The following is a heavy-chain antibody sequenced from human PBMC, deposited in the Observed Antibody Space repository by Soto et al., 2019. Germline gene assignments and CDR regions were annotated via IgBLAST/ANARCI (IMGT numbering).Heavy chain of an antibody. CDR2: FSTGGDGGAT. Sequence: XVSLRLSCSACGFTFSSFSMSWVRQAPGKGLEWVSGFSTGGDGGATYYADSVKGRFTISRDNSKNTLFLQMNSLRAEDTAIYYCAKKVNSGSGSQFFDYWGQGALVTASS. CDR1: GFTFSSFS. J-gene: IGHJ4*02. V-gene: IGHV3-23*01. D-gene: IGHD3-10*01. CDR3: AKKVNSGSGSQFFDY.